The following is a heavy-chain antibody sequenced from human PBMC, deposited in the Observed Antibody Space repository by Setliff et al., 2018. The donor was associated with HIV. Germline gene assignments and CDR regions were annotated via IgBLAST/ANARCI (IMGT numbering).Heavy chain of an antibody. J-gene: IGHJ4*02. CDR1: GGSISRGGYY. CDR2: IHYSGNT. D-gene: IGHD3-3*01. V-gene: IGHV4-31*03. Sequence: TSETLSLTCTVSGGSISRGGYYWSWIRQHPGKGLELIGYIHYSGNTYSNPSLNSRISISVDMSKNKFSLKLSSLTAADTSVYYCARGGLGVVTSFDSWGPGTLVTVSS. CDR3: ARGGLGVVTSFDS.